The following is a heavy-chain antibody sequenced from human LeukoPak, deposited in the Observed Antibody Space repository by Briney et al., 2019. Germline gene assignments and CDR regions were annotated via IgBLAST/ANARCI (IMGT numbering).Heavy chain of an antibody. J-gene: IGHJ4*02. CDR3: ARGYDFWSGHLDY. CDR2: IIPIFGTA. V-gene: IGHV1-69*13. CDR1: GGTFSSYA. Sequence: SVKVSCKASGGTFSSYAISWVRQAPGQGLEWMGGIIPIFGTANYAQKFQGRVTITADESTSTAYMELSSLRSEDTAVYYCARGYDFWSGHLDYWGQGTLVTVSS. D-gene: IGHD3-3*01.